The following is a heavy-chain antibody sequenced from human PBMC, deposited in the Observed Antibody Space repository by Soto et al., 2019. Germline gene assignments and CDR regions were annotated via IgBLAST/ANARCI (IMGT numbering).Heavy chain of an antibody. V-gene: IGHV4-30-4*01. Sequence: QVQLQESGPGLVKPSQTLSLTCTVSGGSISSGDYYWSWIRQPPGKGLEWIGYIYYSGSTYYNPSPQCRVTIAVDTSKNQFSLKLSSVTAADTAVYYCARWLGYGPHFDYWGQGTLVTVSS. D-gene: IGHD5-12*01. CDR2: IYYSGST. CDR1: GGSISSGDYY. CDR3: ARWLGYGPHFDY. J-gene: IGHJ4*02.